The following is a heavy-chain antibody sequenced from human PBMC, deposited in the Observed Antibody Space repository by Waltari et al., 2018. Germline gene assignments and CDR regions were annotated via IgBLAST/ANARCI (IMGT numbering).Heavy chain of an antibody. CDR3: ARASAAAARYMDV. CDR2: INHSGST. V-gene: IGHV4-34*01. J-gene: IGHJ6*03. CDR1: GGSFSGYY. D-gene: IGHD6-13*01. Sequence: QVQLQQWGAGLLKPSETLSLTCAVYGGSFSGYYWRGIRQPPGKGLEWIGEINHSGSTNYNPSLKSRVTISVDTSKNQFSLKLSSVTAADTAVYYCARASAAAARYMDVWGKGTTVTVSS.